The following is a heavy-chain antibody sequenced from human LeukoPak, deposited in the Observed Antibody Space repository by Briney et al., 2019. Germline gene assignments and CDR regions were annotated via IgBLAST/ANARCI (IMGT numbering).Heavy chain of an antibody. CDR2: IIGSGGGT. V-gene: IGHV3-23*01. CDR1: GFTFSSYA. D-gene: IGHD6-19*01. CDR3: AKALAVDGRDAFDI. J-gene: IGHJ3*02. Sequence: GGSLTLSCAASGFTFSSYAMSWVRQAPGKGLEWVSLIIGSGGGTYYEDSVKGRFTISRDNSKNTLYLQRDSLRAEDTAVYCCAKALAVDGRDAFDIWGQGTMVTVSS.